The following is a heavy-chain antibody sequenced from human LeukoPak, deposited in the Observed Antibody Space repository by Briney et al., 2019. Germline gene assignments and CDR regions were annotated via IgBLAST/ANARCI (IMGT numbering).Heavy chain of an antibody. V-gene: IGHV3-74*01. CDR3: ARPLEGYLGSGSWYFDY. Sequence: GGSLRLSCAASGFTFSSYWMHWVRQAPGKGLVWVSRINSDGSSTSYADSVKGRFTISRDNAKNSLYLQMNNLRAEDTAVYYCARPLEGYLGSGSWYFDYWGQGTLVTVSS. CDR1: GFTFSSYW. D-gene: IGHD3-10*01. CDR2: INSDGSST. J-gene: IGHJ4*02.